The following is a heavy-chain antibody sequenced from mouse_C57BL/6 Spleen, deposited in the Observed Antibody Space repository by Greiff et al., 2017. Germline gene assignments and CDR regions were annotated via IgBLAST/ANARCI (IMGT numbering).Heavy chain of an antibody. J-gene: IGHJ2*01. CDR3: ARDYYGSSYFDY. V-gene: IGHV5-4*01. CDR1: GFTFSSYA. Sequence: EVKLMESGGGLVKPGGSLKLSCAASGFTFSSYAMSWVRQTPEKRLGWVATISDGGSYTYYPDNVKGRFTISRDNAKNNLYLQMSHLKSEDTAMYYCARDYYGSSYFDYWGQGTTLTVSS. D-gene: IGHD1-1*01. CDR2: ISDGGSYT.